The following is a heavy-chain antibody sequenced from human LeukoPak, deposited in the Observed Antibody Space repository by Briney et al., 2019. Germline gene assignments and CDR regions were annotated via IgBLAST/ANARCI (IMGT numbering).Heavy chain of an antibody. Sequence: QPGGSLRLSCVASGFTVSSNYMSWVRQAPGKGLEWVSVIYSSGTTYYADSVKGRFTISRDNSKNTLYLQMNSLRAEDTAVYYCARSTPPIGRSTYYFDYWGQGTLVTVSS. V-gene: IGHV3-53*01. CDR3: ARSTPPIGRSTYYFDY. CDR1: GFTVSSNY. J-gene: IGHJ4*02. CDR2: IYSSGTT. D-gene: IGHD1-1*01.